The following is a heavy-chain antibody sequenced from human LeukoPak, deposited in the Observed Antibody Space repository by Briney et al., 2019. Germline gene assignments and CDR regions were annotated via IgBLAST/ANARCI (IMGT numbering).Heavy chain of an antibody. Sequence: PGGSLRLSYAASGFTFSGYWMSWVRQAPGKGLEWVANIKQDGSEKYYVDSVKGRFTISRDNAKNSLYLQINSLRAEDTAVYYCARDGRLTPFEYWGQGTLVTVSS. CDR3: ARDGRLTPFEY. CDR2: IKQDGSEK. V-gene: IGHV3-7*05. D-gene: IGHD2-15*01. J-gene: IGHJ4*02. CDR1: GFTFSGYW.